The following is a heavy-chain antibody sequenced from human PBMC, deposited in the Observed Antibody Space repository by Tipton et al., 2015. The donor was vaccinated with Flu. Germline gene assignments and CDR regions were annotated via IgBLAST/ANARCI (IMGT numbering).Heavy chain of an antibody. CDR2: ILISGST. J-gene: IGHJ4*02. Sequence: TLSLTCTVSGGSVSSSRYYWSWIRQPAGKSLEWIGRILISGSTNYNPSLESRVAISVDASMNQLSLKMTSVTVADTAVYFCARERGTGVADLWGQGTLVTVSS. CDR1: GGSVSSSRYY. V-gene: IGHV4-61*02. D-gene: IGHD1-14*01. CDR3: ARERGTGVADL.